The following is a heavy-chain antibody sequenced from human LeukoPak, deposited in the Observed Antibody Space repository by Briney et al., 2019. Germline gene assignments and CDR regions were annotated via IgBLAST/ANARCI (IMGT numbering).Heavy chain of an antibody. CDR3: ARDYARFRVYYFDY. J-gene: IGHJ4*02. V-gene: IGHV4-39*07. CDR1: GGSISSSSYY. D-gene: IGHD3-10*01. Sequence: TSETLSLTCTVSGGSISSSSYYWGWIRQPPGKGLEWIGSIYYSGSTYYNPSLKSRVTISVDKSKNQFSLKLNSVTAADTAVYYYARDYARFRVYYFDYWGQGTLVTVSS. CDR2: IYYSGST.